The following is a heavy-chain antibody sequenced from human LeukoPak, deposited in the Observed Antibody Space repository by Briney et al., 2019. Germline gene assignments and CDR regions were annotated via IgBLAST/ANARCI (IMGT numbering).Heavy chain of an antibody. CDR3: ARDGWFGEFIYYYYGMDV. Sequence: PSETLSLTCGVYGGSFSGYYWTWIRQPPGKGLEWIGEINHSGITNYNPSLKSRVTISIDTSKSQFSLKLNSVTAADTAVYYCARDGWFGEFIYYYYGMDVWGQGTTVTVSS. J-gene: IGHJ6*02. CDR1: GGSFSGYY. V-gene: IGHV4-34*01. D-gene: IGHD3-10*01. CDR2: INHSGIT.